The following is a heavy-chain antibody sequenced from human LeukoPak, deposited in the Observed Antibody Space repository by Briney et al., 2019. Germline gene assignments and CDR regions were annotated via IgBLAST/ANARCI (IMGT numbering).Heavy chain of an antibody. CDR3: AGYGSGSYYKAFDF. D-gene: IGHD3-10*01. CDR1: GDSISSSY. CDR2: VYYTGSS. Sequence: SETLSLTCTVSGDSISSSYWSWIRQPPGKGLGWIGYVYYTGSSYYNPSLKSRATTSIDMSKNQFSLKLTSMTAADTAVYYCAGYGSGSYYKAFDFWGQGILVTVSS. V-gene: IGHV4-59*01. J-gene: IGHJ4*02.